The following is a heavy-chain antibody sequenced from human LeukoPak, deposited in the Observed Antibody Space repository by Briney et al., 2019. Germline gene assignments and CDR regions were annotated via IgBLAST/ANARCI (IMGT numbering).Heavy chain of an antibody. V-gene: IGHV4-34*01. CDR3: ARGALISSSWPYWYFDL. CDR2: IYHSGDT. D-gene: IGHD6-13*01. Sequence: SETLSLTCAVYGGSFSGYYWSWIRQPPGKGLEWIGEIYHSGDTNYNPSLKSRVAISVDTSKNQFSLKLSSVTAADTAVYYCARGALISSSWPYWYFDLWGRGTLVTVSS. J-gene: IGHJ2*01. CDR1: GGSFSGYY.